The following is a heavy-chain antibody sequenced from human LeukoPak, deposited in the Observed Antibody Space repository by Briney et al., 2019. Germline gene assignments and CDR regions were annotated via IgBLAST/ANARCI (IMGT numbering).Heavy chain of an antibody. J-gene: IGHJ4*02. CDR2: WSYTGKT. CDR3: SEGYFEPFAH. Sequence: SETLSLTCVVSGASVSTSHWNWIRQLPGKGLEWIGCWSYTGKTDYNPSLTSRVTISLGTSKNQVSLKLRSVTAADTAVYYCSEGYFEPFAHWGQGTLVTVSS. D-gene: IGHD2/OR15-2a*01. V-gene: IGHV4-59*02. CDR1: GASVSTSH.